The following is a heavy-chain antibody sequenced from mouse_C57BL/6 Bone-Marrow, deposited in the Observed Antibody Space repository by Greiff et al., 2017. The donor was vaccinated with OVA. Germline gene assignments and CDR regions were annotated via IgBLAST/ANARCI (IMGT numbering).Heavy chain of an antibody. CDR2: ISYDGSN. D-gene: IGHD2-4*01. CDR3: ARAPHDYDEGYFDY. CDR1: GYSITSGYY. V-gene: IGHV3-6*01. J-gene: IGHJ2*01. Sequence: VQLQESGPGLVKPSQSLSLTCSVTGYSITSGYYWNWIRQFPGNKLEWMGYISYDGSNNYTPSLNNPISITRDTSKNQFFLKFNSVTTEDTATYNCARAPHDYDEGYFDYWGQGSTLTVSS.